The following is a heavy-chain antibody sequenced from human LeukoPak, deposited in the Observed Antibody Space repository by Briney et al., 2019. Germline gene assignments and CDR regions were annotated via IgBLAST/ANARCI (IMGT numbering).Heavy chain of an antibody. J-gene: IGHJ6*03. CDR2: INPNSGGT. D-gene: IGHD3-16*01. Sequence: ASVTVSFMSSVYTFTVYYMHWVRQAPGQGLEWMGWINPNSGGTNYAQKFQGRVTMTRDTSISTAYMELSRLRSDDTAVYYCARNPYVHYSYYMDVWGKGTTVTVSS. V-gene: IGHV1-2*02. CDR3: ARNPYVHYSYYMDV. CDR1: VYTFTVYY.